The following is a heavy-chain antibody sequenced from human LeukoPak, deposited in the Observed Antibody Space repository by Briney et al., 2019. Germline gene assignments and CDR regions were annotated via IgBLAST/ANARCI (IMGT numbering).Heavy chain of an antibody. J-gene: IGHJ5*02. V-gene: IGHV4-31*03. CDR3: AREATTVTTSQRVSYWFDP. CDR1: GGSISSGSYY. D-gene: IGHD4-11*01. CDR2: IYYSGST. Sequence: SETLSLTCTVSGGSISSGSYYWSWIRQHPGKGLEWIGYIYYSGSTYYNPSLKSRVTISVDTSKNQFSLKLSSVTAADTAVYYCAREATTVTTSQRVSYWFDPWGQGTLVTVSS.